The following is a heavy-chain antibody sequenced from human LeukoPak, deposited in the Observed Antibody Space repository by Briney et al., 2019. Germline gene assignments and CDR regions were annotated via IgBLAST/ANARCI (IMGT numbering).Heavy chain of an antibody. J-gene: IGHJ4*02. CDR1: GYTFTGYY. V-gene: IGHV1-2*04. D-gene: IGHD2-15*01. CDR3: ARSGLVDCSGGSCYPFDY. Sequence: ASVKVSCKASGYTFTGYYMHWVRQAPGQGLEWMGWINPNSGGTNYAQKFQGWVTMTRDTSISTAYMELSRLRSDDTAVYYCARSGLVDCSGGSCYPFDYWGQGTLVTVSS. CDR2: INPNSGGT.